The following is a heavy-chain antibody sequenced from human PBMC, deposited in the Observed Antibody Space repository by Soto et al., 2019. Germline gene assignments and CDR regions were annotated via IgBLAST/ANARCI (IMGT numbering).Heavy chain of an antibody. J-gene: IGHJ5*01. V-gene: IGHV4-59*11. D-gene: IGHD3-22*01. CDR3: ARDRYFYDSAGYYRTLDS. CDR2: IFHSGIT. CDR1: RGCFNNHY. Sequence: SETLSPSCIIPRGCFNNHYWAWMRQSPGKGLDWIGYIFHSGITDYNPSVKSRVTISIDKSKNLFSLKLTSVTAADSAVYYCARDRYFYDSAGYYRTLDSWGQG.